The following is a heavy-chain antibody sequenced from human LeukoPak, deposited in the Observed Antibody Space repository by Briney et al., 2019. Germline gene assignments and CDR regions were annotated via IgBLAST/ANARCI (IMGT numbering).Heavy chain of an antibody. J-gene: IGHJ6*03. D-gene: IGHD6-19*01. CDR3: ASSSGSLDLYYYYYMDV. CDR2: IIPIFCTA. CDR1: GGTFSSYA. Sequence: SVKVSCKASGGTFSSYAISWVRQAPGQGLEWMGRIIPIFCTANYAQKFQGRVTITTDESTSTAYMELSSLRSEDTAVYYCASSSGSLDLYYYYYMDVWGKGTTVTVSS. V-gene: IGHV1-69*05.